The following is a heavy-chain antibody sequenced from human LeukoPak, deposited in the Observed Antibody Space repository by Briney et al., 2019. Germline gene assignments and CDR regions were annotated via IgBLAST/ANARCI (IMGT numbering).Heavy chain of an antibody. CDR2: ISKSGEDT. Sequence: PGGSLRLSCAASTFTFSKYAVSWVRQAPGKGLEWVSAISKSGEDTYYRDSVMGRFTISRDNSKNTLYLQMNSLRAEDTAIYYCAEERGAYGSTTFDYWGPGTLVTVPS. V-gene: IGHV3-23*01. D-gene: IGHD2-15*01. CDR1: TFTFSKYA. J-gene: IGHJ4*02. CDR3: AEERGAYGSTTFDY.